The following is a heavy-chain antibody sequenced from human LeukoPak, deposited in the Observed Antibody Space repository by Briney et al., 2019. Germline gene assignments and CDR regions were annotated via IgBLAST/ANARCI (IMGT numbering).Heavy chain of an antibody. V-gene: IGHV4-39*07. Sequence: SETLSPTCTVSGGSISSSYYYWGWIRQPPGKGLEWIGSIYYTGSTYYNPSLKSRVTISVDTSKNQFSLKLSSVTAADTAMYFCARAFYDSRDNWFDPWGQGTLVTVSS. D-gene: IGHD3-22*01. CDR1: GGSISSSYYY. J-gene: IGHJ5*02. CDR3: ARAFYDSRDNWFDP. CDR2: IYYTGST.